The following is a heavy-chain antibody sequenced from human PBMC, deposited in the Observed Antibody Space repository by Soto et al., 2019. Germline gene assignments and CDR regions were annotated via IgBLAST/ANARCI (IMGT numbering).Heavy chain of an antibody. J-gene: IGHJ4*02. D-gene: IGHD3-22*01. CDR3: ARLTLAHDSSGYHIFDY. CDR2: IDPTDSYT. V-gene: IGHV5-10-1*01. CDR1: GYSFTTYW. Sequence: GESLKISCQASGYSFTTYWISWVRQMPGKGLECMGRIDPTDSYTDYGPSFEGHVTMSVDRSINTAYLEWSSLKASDSAMYYCARLTLAHDSSGYHIFDYWGQGTLVTVPS.